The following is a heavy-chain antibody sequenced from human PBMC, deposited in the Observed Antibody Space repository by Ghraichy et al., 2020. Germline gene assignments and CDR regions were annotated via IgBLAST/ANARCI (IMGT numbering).Heavy chain of an antibody. J-gene: IGHJ4*02. Sequence: SETLSLTCSVSGFSIRSGYYWGWIRQAQGRGLEWLGTIYHSGSAYYNPSLKSRVTISVETSKNQFSLRLDSVTAADTAFYYCARGRYDTSAYYYTSWGQGTLVTVSS. CDR1: GFSIRSGYY. CDR2: IYHSGSA. CDR3: ARGRYDTSAYYYTS. D-gene: IGHD3-22*01. V-gene: IGHV4-38-2*02.